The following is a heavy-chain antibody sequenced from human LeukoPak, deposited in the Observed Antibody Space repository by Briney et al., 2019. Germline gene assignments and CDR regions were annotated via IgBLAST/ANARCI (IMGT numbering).Heavy chain of an antibody. Sequence: GASVKVSCTASGYTFTGCYIHWVRQAPGQGLEWVGWFNPNSGGTNYAQKFQGRVTMTRDTSISTAYMELSRLRSDDTAVYYCARQYCSSTSCDDFYYYYMDVWGKGTTVTVSS. V-gene: IGHV1-2*02. J-gene: IGHJ6*03. CDR2: FNPNSGGT. D-gene: IGHD2-2*01. CDR3: ARQYCSSTSCDDFYYYYMDV. CDR1: GYTFTGCY.